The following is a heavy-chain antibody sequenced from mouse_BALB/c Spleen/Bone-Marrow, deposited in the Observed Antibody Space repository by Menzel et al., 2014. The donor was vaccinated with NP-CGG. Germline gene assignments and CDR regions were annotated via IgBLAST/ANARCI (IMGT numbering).Heavy chain of an antibody. CDR1: GFNIKDYY. D-gene: IGHD2-3*01. J-gene: IGHJ3*01. CDR3: NGGYYEAWFAY. CDR2: IDPEDGDT. V-gene: IGHV14-4*02. Sequence: VQLQQSGAELVRSGASLKLSCTASGFNIKDYYMHWVKQRPEQGLEWIGWIDPEDGDTEYAPKFQGKATMTADTSSNTAYLQLSSLTSEDTAVYYCNGGYYEAWFAYWGQGTLVTVSA.